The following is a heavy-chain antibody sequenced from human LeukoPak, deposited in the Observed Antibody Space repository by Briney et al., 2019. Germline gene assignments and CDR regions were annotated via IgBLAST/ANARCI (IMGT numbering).Heavy chain of an antibody. CDR2: ISGSGGST. Sequence: GGSLRLSCAASGFTVSSNYMSWVRRAPGKGLEWVSAISGSGGSTYYADSVKGRFTISRDNSKNTLYLQMNSLRAEDTAVYYCAKDRRIAAAGLYYYGMDVWGQGTTVTVSS. CDR1: GFTVSSNY. D-gene: IGHD6-13*01. J-gene: IGHJ6*02. V-gene: IGHV3-23*01. CDR3: AKDRRIAAAGLYYYGMDV.